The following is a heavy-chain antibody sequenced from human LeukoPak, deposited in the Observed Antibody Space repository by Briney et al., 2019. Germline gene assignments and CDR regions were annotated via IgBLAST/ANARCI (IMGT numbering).Heavy chain of an antibody. J-gene: IGHJ4*02. Sequence: GESLKISCKGSGYNFASYWIGWVRQMPGKGLECMGIIYPGDSDTKYSPSFQGQVTTSADKSINTAYLQWSSLEASDTAIYYCARRPAYTKSWFYWGQGTLVTVSS. D-gene: IGHD6-13*01. CDR2: IYPGDSDT. CDR1: GYNFASYW. CDR3: ARRPAYTKSWFY. V-gene: IGHV5-51*01.